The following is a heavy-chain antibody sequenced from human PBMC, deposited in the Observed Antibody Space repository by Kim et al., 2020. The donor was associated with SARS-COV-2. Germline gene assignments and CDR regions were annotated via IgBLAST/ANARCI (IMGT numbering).Heavy chain of an antibody. CDR3: AKDSNYYDSSGYYGIDY. D-gene: IGHD3-22*01. Sequence: GGSLRLSCAASGFTFSSYGMHWVRQAPGKGLEWVAVIWYDGSNKYYADSVKGRFTISRDNSKNTLYLQMNSLRAEDTAVYYCAKDSNYYDSSGYYGIDYWGQGTLVTVSS. CDR1: GFTFSSYG. J-gene: IGHJ4*02. CDR2: IWYDGSNK. V-gene: IGHV3-33*06.